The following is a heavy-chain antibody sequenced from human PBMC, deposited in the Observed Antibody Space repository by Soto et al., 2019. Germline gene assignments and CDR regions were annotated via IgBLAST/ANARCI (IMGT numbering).Heavy chain of an antibody. Sequence: QVQLVQSGAEVKKPGSSVKVSCKASAGTFSSYAISWVRQAPGQGLEWMGGIIPIFGTANYAQKFQGRVTITADESTSAADMELSSLRAEDTAVYYCARTVEWLLNWFDPWGQGTLVTVSS. CDR1: AGTFSSYA. V-gene: IGHV1-69*12. CDR3: ARTVEWLLNWFDP. CDR2: IIPIFGTA. J-gene: IGHJ5*02. D-gene: IGHD3-3*01.